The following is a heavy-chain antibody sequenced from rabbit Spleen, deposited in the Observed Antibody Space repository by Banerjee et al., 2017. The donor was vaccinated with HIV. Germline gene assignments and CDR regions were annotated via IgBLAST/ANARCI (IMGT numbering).Heavy chain of an antibody. V-gene: IGHV1S45*01. CDR2: IDVAKSGDT. CDR1: GFSFSSGYY. Sequence: QEQLVESGGGLVQPEGSLTLTCTASGFSFSSGYYMCWVRQAPGKGLEWIACIDVAKSGDTYYTNWAKGRFTISKTSSTTVALQVPSLTAADTATYFCTRDAAGREDFNLWGQGTLVTVS. D-gene: IGHD4-2*01. CDR3: TRDAAGREDFNL. J-gene: IGHJ4*01.